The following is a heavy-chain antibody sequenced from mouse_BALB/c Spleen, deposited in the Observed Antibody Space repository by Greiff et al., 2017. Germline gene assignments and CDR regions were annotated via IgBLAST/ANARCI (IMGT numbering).Heavy chain of an antibody. D-gene: IGHD2-3*01. Sequence: QVHMKQSGAELARPGASVKMSCKASGYTFTSYTMHWVKQRPGQGLEWIGYINPSSGYTNYNQKFKDKATLTADKSSSTAYMQLSSLTSEDSAVYYCARSLYDGYYDYWGQGTTLTVSS. V-gene: IGHV1-4*01. CDR1: GYTFTSYT. CDR3: ARSLYDGYYDY. CDR2: INPSSGYT. J-gene: IGHJ2*01.